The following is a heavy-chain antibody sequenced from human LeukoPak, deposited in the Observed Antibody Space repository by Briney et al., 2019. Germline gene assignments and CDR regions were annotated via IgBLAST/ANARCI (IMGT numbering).Heavy chain of an antibody. CDR2: IKQDGSEK. D-gene: IGHD5-12*01. V-gene: IGHV3-7*01. Sequence: GGSLRLSCAPSGFTFSSYLMSWVRQAPGKGLEWVANIKQDGSEKYYVDSVKGRFTISRDNAKNSLYLQMNSLRAEDTAVYYCARDESGDSELDYWGQGTLVTVS. CDR3: ARDESGDSELDY. CDR1: GFTFSSYL. J-gene: IGHJ4*02.